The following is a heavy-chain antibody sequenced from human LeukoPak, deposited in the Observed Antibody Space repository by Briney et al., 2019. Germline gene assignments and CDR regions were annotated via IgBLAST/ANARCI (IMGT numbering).Heavy chain of an antibody. D-gene: IGHD3-22*01. CDR1: VFTLSSYW. J-gene: IGHJ4*02. V-gene: IGHV3-7*01. CDR3: ARRITMIG. Sequence: PGGSLRLSCAAPVFTLSSYWMSSVRQAPGKGLEWVANIKQDGSEKYYVDSVKGRFTISRDNAKNSLYLQMNSLRAEDTAVYYCARRITMIGWGQGTLVTVSS. CDR2: IKQDGSEK.